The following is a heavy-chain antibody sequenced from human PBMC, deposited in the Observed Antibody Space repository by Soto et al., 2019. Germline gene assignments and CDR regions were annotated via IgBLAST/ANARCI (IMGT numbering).Heavy chain of an antibody. Sequence: QVQLQESGPGLVKPSETLSLTCTVSGGSISSYYWSWIRQPPGKGLEWIGYIYYRGSTNYNPSLKGRVTISVDTSKNQSSLKLNSMTAADTAVYYCARHNYGSGSTYFDYWGQGTLVTVSS. CDR2: IYYRGST. V-gene: IGHV4-59*08. CDR1: GGSISSYY. CDR3: ARHNYGSGSTYFDY. D-gene: IGHD3-10*01. J-gene: IGHJ4*02.